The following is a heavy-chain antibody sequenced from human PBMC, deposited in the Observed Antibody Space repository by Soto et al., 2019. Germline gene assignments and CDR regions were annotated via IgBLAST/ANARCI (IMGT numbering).Heavy chain of an antibody. Sequence: EVQLLESGGGLIQPGGSLRLYCAASGFTFSSYAMPWVRQAPGKGLEWVSSIRGSGDSTYYADSVKGRSTISRDNSRDTLHLQMNNLRAEDTDVYYCAKEYTSSSLWGFFDYWGQGILVTVSS. V-gene: IGHV3-23*01. D-gene: IGHD6-6*01. CDR2: IRGSGDST. CDR1: GFTFSSYA. CDR3: AKEYTSSSLWGFFDY. J-gene: IGHJ4*02.